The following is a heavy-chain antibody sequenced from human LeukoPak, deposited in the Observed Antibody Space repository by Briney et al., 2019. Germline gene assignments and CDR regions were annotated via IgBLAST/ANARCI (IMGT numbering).Heavy chain of an antibody. CDR2: IKQDGSAA. J-gene: IGHJ4*02. D-gene: IGHD6-13*01. Sequence: PGGSLRLSCAASGFTFTTYWMSWVRHAPGKGLEWVANIKQDGSAAYYVDSVKGRFTISRDNAKNSLYLQMNSLRGEDTAVYYCAKIAAAVPDYWGQGTLVTVSS. CDR1: GFTFTTYW. V-gene: IGHV3-7*01. CDR3: AKIAAAVPDY.